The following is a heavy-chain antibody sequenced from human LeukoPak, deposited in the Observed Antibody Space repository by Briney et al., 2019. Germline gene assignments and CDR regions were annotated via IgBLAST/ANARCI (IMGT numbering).Heavy chain of an antibody. CDR3: ARRGGYDDLDY. CDR2: ISYDGSNK. V-gene: IGHV3-30*04. D-gene: IGHD5-12*01. J-gene: IGHJ4*02. Sequence: PGRSLRLSCAASGFTFSSYAMHWVRQAPGKGLEWVVVISYDGSNKYYADSVKGRFTISRDNSKNTLYLQMNSLRAEDTAVYYCARRGGYDDLDYWGQGTLVTVSS. CDR1: GFTFSSYA.